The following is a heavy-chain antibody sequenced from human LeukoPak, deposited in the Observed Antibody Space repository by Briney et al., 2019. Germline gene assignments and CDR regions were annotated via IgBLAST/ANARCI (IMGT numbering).Heavy chain of an antibody. Sequence: GGSLRLSCAASGFTFSSYSMNWVRQAPGKGLEWVSSISSSSSYIYYADSVKGRFTISRDNAKNSLYLQMNSLRAEDTAVYYCAGGRFGEFLPFDYWGQGTLVTVSS. D-gene: IGHD3-10*01. CDR1: GFTFSSYS. V-gene: IGHV3-21*01. CDR2: ISSSSSYI. J-gene: IGHJ4*02. CDR3: AGGRFGEFLPFDY.